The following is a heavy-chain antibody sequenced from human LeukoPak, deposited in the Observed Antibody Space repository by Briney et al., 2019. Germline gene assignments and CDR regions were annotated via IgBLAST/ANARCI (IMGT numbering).Heavy chain of an antibody. CDR3: ARGSSTGGTIIC. V-gene: IGHV4-38-2*02. CDR1: GYSISSGYY. CDR2: IFHSGST. D-gene: IGHD2-8*02. Sequence: PSETLSLTCTVSGYSISSGYYWGLIRPPPGKGLGWSGSIFHSGSTYYNPPLRSRVTISVDTSKNQFSVKLRSVTAADPAVYYCARGSSTGGTIICWGEGTLVTVSS. J-gene: IGHJ4*02.